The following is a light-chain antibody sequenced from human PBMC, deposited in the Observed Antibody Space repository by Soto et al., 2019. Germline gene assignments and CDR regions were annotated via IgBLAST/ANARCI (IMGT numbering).Light chain of an antibody. CDR3: QQYDNLPPIT. CDR1: QDVSNH. Sequence: DIQMTQSPSSLSASVGDTVTVTGAASQDVSNHYNSYQQKPGKPPQLLIYDASNVNTGVPSRFRASGSGTDFTFIISSLQPEDIATYYCQQYDNLPPITFGRGTRLEIK. J-gene: IGKJ5*01. V-gene: IGKV1-33*01. CDR2: DAS.